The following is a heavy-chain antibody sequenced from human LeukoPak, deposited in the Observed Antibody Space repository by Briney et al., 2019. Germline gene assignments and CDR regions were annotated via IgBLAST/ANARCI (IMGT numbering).Heavy chain of an antibody. V-gene: IGHV3-23*01. D-gene: IGHD2-21*01. Sequence: RGSLRLSCSASGFSFSNFAMHWVRQAPGKGLEWVSRISGDGGSTYYADSVKGRFTISRDNSKNTLYLQMTNLRAEDTAIYYCAKRLDYWGQGTLVSVSS. J-gene: IGHJ4*02. CDR2: ISGDGGST. CDR3: AKRLDY. CDR1: GFSFSNFA.